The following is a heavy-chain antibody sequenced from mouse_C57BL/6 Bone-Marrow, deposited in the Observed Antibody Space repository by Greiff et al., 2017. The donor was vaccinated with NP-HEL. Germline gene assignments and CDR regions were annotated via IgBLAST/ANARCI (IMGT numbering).Heavy chain of an antibody. J-gene: IGHJ2*01. CDR3: ERDAGYSDY. CDR2: ISSGGSYT. CDR1: GFTFSSYG. Sequence: EVMLVESGGDLVKPGGSLKLSCAASGFTFSSYGMSWVRQTPDKRLEWVATISSGGSYTYYPDSVKGRITISRDNAKNTLYLQMSSLKSEDTAMYYCERDAGYSDYWGQGTTLTVSS. V-gene: IGHV5-6*01.